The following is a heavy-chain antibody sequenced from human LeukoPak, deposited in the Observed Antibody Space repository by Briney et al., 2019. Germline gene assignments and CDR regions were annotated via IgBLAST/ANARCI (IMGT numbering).Heavy chain of an antibody. CDR2: ISYDGSNK. CDR1: GFNFNTHP. D-gene: IGHD3-10*01. V-gene: IGHV3-30*01. CDR3: ASGLSY. Sequence: GGSLRLSCATSGFNFNTHPMHWVRQAPGEGLEWVAVISYDGSNKQYGDSVKGRFTISRVNPKDTLYLETNRLRVEDTAVYYCASGLSYWGPGTLVTVS. J-gene: IGHJ4*02.